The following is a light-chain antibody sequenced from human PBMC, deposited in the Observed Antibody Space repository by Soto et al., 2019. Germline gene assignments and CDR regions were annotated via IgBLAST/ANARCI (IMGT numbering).Light chain of an antibody. CDR3: QQRSNWLPIT. CDR2: DAS. Sequence: EIVLTHSPATLSLSPWERANLSCRASQFIDRYLAWYRQIPGQAPRLLIYDASNRATGIPDRFSGGGSGTDFTLIISSLEPEDFAVYYCQQRSNWLPITFGQGTRLEIK. CDR1: QFIDRY. J-gene: IGKJ5*01. V-gene: IGKV3-11*01.